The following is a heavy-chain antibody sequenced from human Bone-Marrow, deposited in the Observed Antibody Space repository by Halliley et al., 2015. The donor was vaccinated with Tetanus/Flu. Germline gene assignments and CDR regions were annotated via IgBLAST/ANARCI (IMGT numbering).Heavy chain of an antibody. Sequence: GLVKPSGTLSLTCAASGDSISSSNWWNWVRQPPGKGLDWIGYISSSGNTNYNPSLKSRVTMSVDTSKNQFSLRLSSVTAADTAVYYCAGGPRVKTNYYGMDVWGQGTTVTVSS. D-gene: IGHD1-1*01. V-gene: IGHV4-4*02. CDR3: AGGPRVKTNYYGMDV. CDR1: GDSISSSNW. J-gene: IGHJ6*02. CDR2: ISSSGNT.